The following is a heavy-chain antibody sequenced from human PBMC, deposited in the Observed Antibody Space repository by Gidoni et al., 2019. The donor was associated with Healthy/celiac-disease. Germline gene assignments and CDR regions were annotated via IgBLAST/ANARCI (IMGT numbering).Heavy chain of an antibody. J-gene: IGHJ4*02. CDR2: ISSDGTDT. V-gene: IGHV3-74*01. Sequence: EVQLVESGGGLVQPGGSLRLSCGVPGFTFRSYWMHWVRQAPGKGLVWVSRISSDGTDTSYADSVKGRFTISRDNAKNTLYLQMNRLRADDTAVYYCARGDYTPRGRYSSGWYYFEYWGQGTLVTVSS. CDR3: ARGDYTPRGRYSSGWYYFEY. D-gene: IGHD6-19*01. CDR1: GFTFRSYW.